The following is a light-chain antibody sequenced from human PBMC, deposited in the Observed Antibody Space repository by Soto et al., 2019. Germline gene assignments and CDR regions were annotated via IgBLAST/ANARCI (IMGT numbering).Light chain of an antibody. J-gene: IGLJ1*01. V-gene: IGLV1-44*01. Sequence: QSVLTQPPSASATPGQRVTISCSGSRSNIGANAVNWYQQLPGTAPRLLIYNNDQRPSGVPARFSGSKSGTSASLAISGLQSDDEANYFCAAWADSLNVLYVFGTGTKLTVL. CDR3: AAWADSLNVLYV. CDR2: NND. CDR1: RSNIGANA.